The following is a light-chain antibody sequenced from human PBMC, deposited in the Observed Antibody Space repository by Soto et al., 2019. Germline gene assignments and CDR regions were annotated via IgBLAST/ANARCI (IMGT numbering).Light chain of an antibody. V-gene: IGLV3-1*01. J-gene: IGLJ3*02. CDR2: QDT. CDR1: KLGNKY. Sequence: SYELTQPPSVSVSPGQTASITCSGDKLGNKYASWYQQRPGQSPVLVIFQDTKRPSGIPERFSGSNSGNTATLTISGTQAMDEADYYCQAWDINTVVFGGGTKLTVL. CDR3: QAWDINTVV.